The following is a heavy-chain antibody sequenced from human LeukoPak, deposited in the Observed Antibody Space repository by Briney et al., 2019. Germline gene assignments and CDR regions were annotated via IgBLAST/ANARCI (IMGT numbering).Heavy chain of an antibody. CDR2: IYRHENT. CDR3: ARQTPYNGNHYLDY. J-gene: IGHJ4*02. CDR1: GGSIIGHY. V-gene: IGHV4-4*09. D-gene: IGHD1-14*01. Sequence: SETLSLTCTVSGGSIIGHYGSWIRQSPGKELEWIAYIYRHENTNSSPSLTCRAPISADTSKNPVSLKVRSVTPADTAVYYCARQTPYNGNHYLDYWGQGILVTVSS.